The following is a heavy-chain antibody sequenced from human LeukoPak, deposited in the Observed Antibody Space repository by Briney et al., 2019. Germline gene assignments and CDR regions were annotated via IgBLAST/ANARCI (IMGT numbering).Heavy chain of an antibody. J-gene: IGHJ4*02. CDR1: GFTFSTYG. V-gene: IGHV3-30*18. CDR2: ISYDGSNK. CDR3: AKGNQFRDFDY. Sequence: EGSLRLSCAASGFTFSTYGMHWVRQAPGKGLEWVAVISYDGSNKYYADSVKGRFTISRDNSKNTFYLQVNCLRVEDTAVYYCAKGNQFRDFDYWGQGTLVTVSS. D-gene: IGHD5-24*01.